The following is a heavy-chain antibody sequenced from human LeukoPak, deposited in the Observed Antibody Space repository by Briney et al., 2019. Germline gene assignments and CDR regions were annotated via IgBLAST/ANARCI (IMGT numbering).Heavy chain of an antibody. J-gene: IGHJ4*02. CDR3: ARYKYDSSGYPYYFDY. CDR1: VLTVSSNY. V-gene: IGHV3-53*01. D-gene: IGHD3-22*01. Sequence: GGSLRVSCAPSVLTVSSNYMSWVRQAPGKGLEGVSVIYRGGSTYYAHSVKRGFTLSRDNYKNTLYLQMHSLRAEDTAVYYCARYKYDSSGYPYYFDYWGQGTLVTVSS. CDR2: IYRGGST.